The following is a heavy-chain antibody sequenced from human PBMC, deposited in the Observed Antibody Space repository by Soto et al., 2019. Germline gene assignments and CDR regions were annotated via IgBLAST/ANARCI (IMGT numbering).Heavy chain of an antibody. CDR2: IYYSGRI. CDR3: AHSLRSFYYFGLDV. V-gene: IGHV4-31*03. D-gene: IGHD3-10*01. J-gene: IGHJ6*02. Sequence: SETLSLTCRVSGASINRGDTDYWNWLRQHPVKGLEWIGHIYYSGRIYYNPSLESRVTISVDTSKNQFSLKLTSVTAADTAVYYCAHSLRSFYYFGLDVWGQGTTVTVSS. CDR1: GASINRGDTDY.